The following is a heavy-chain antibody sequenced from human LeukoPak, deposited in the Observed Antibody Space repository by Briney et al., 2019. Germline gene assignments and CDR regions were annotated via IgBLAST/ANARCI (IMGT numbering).Heavy chain of an antibody. CDR2: IHHSGST. CDR3: ARDSSWFFDY. D-gene: IGHD6-13*01. Sequence: PSETLSLTCTVSGYSITSGYYWGWIRQPPGRGLEWIGTIHHSGSTYYNPSLKSRVTISLDTSKNQFSLNLSSVTAADTAVYFCARDSSWFFDYWGQGTLVTVSS. J-gene: IGHJ4*02. CDR1: GYSITSGYY. V-gene: IGHV4-38-2*02.